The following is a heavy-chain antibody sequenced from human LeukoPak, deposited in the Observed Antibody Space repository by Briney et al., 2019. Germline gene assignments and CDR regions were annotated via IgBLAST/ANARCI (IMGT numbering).Heavy chain of an antibody. D-gene: IGHD4-17*01. Sequence: GGSLRLSCAASGFTFSSYAMHWVRQSPGKGLEYVSAISSNGGSTYYANSVKGRFTISRDNSKNTLYLQMGSLRAEDMAVYYCARDERTVTKSFDYWGQGTLVTVSS. V-gene: IGHV3-64*01. CDR1: GFTFSSYA. CDR2: ISSNGGST. CDR3: ARDERTVTKSFDY. J-gene: IGHJ4*02.